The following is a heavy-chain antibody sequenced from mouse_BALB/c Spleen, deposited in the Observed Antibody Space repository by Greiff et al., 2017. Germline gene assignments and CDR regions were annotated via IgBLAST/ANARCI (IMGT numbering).Heavy chain of an antibody. CDR1: GFTFSNYW. D-gene: IGHD2-1*01. CDR2: IRLKSNNYAT. CDR3: TRWGNRDY. V-gene: IGHV6-6*02. J-gene: IGHJ2*01. Sequence: EVQLVESGGGLVQPGGSMKLSCVASGFTFSNYWMNWVRQSPEKGLEWVAEIRLKSNNYATHYAESVKGRFTISRDDSKSSVYLQMNNLRAEDTGIYYCTRWGNRDYWGQGTTLTVSS.